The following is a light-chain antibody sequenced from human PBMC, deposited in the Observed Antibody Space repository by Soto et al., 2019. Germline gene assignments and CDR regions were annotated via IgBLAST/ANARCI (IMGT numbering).Light chain of an antibody. CDR3: QQYISYSPT. J-gene: IGKJ2*01. V-gene: IGKV1-5*01. CDR2: DAS. CDR1: QSLRRW. Sequence: DIQMTQSPSTLSASVGDRVTITRRASQSLRRWLAWYQQKPGKASNLLIYDASSLESGVPSRFSGSGSGTEFTLTISSLQPDDFASYYCQQYISYSPTFGQGTKLEIK.